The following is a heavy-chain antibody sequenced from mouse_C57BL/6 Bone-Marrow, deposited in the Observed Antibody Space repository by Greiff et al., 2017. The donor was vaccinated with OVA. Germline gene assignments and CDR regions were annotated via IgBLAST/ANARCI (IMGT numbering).Heavy chain of an antibody. D-gene: IGHD2-3*01. J-gene: IGHJ3*01. V-gene: IGHV3-6*01. CDR1: GYSITSGYY. Sequence: EVQLQESGPGLVKPSQSLSLTCSVTGYSITSGYYWNWIRQFPGNKLEWMGYISYDGSNNYNPSLQNRISITRDTSKNQFFLKLNSVTTEDTATYYCARDQRSIYDGYLGWFAYWGQGTLVTVSA. CDR3: ARDQRSIYDGYLGWFAY. CDR2: ISYDGSN.